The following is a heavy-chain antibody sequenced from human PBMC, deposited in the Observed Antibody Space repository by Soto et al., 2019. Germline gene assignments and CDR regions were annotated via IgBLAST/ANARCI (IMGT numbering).Heavy chain of an antibody. CDR3: ARVASPSVYYFDY. Sequence: QLQLQESGSGLVKPSQTLSLTCAVSGGSISSGGYSWSWIRQPPGKGLEWIGYIYPSGSTYYNQSLKSRVTISVDRSKNQFSLKLSSVTAADTAVYYCARVASPSVYYFDYWGQGTLVTVSS. CDR1: GGSISSGGYS. J-gene: IGHJ4*02. CDR2: IYPSGST. V-gene: IGHV4-30-2*01. D-gene: IGHD6-6*01.